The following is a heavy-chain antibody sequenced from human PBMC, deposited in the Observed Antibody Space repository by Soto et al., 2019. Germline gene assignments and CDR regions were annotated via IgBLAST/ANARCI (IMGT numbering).Heavy chain of an antibody. Sequence: EVQLLESGGGLVQPGGSLRLSCAASGFTFSSYAMSWVRQAPGKGLEWVSAISGSGGSTYYADSVKGGFTISRDNSKNTLYLQMNSLRAEDTAVYYCAKIPHSSSWYLDAFDIWGQGTMVTFSS. CDR2: ISGSGGST. CDR1: GFTFSSYA. D-gene: IGHD6-13*01. J-gene: IGHJ3*02. CDR3: AKIPHSSSWYLDAFDI. V-gene: IGHV3-23*01.